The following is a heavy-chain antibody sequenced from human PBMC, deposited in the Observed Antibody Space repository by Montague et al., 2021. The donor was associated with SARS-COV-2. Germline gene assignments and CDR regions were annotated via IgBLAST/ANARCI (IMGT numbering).Heavy chain of an antibody. J-gene: IGHJ4*02. CDR1: GFSLTTSGFS. CDR3: AHRQFGSGPPPFDY. D-gene: IGHD3-10*01. V-gene: IGHV2-5*01. CDR2: IYWRDDK. Sequence: PALVKPTQTLTLTCTFSGFSLTTSGFSVGWIRQPPGKALEWLALIYWRDDKRYSPSLKSRLTITKDTSKNQVVLTLADMDSVDAATYYCAHRQFGSGPPPFDYWGQGVLVTVSS.